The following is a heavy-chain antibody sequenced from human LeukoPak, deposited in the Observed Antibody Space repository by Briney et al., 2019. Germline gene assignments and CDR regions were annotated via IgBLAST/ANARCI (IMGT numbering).Heavy chain of an antibody. V-gene: IGHV3-30*03. CDR2: ISYDGSNK. D-gene: IGHD2-15*01. CDR3: ARDMRGGSFYYYYGMDV. J-gene: IGHJ6*02. Sequence: GGSLRLSCAASGFTFSSYWMSWVRQAPGKGLEWVAVISYDGSNKYYADSVKGRFTISRDNSKNTLYLQMNSLRAEDTAVYYCARDMRGGSFYYYYGMDVWGQGTTVTVSS. CDR1: GFTFSSYW.